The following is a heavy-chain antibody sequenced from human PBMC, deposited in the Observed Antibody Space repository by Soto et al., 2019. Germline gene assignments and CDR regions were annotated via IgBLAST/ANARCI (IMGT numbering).Heavy chain of an antibody. J-gene: IGHJ4*02. CDR1: GFTFSSCA. Sequence: QVQLVESGGGVVQPGRSLRLSCAASGFTFSSCAMHWVRQAPGKGLEWVAVISYDGSNKYYADSVKGRFTVSRDNSKNTLYLQLNSLRAEVTAVYYCARDKRDLRFLECSYYFDYWGQGTLVTVSS. CDR2: ISYDGSNK. V-gene: IGHV3-30-3*01. D-gene: IGHD3-3*01. CDR3: ARDKRDLRFLECSYYFDY.